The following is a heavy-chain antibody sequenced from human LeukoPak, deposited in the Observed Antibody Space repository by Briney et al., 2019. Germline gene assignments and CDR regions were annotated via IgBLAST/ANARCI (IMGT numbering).Heavy chain of an antibody. CDR1: GLTVSSNY. V-gene: IGHV3-53*01. CDR3: ARAPRMVHFDY. Sequence: GGSLRLSCAASGLTVSSNYMTWVRQAPGKGLEWVSVLYSGGSTYYADSVRGRFTISRDNSKNTLYLQMNSLRAEDTAVYYCARAPRMVHFDYWGQGTLVTVSS. CDR2: LYSGGST. J-gene: IGHJ4*02. D-gene: IGHD6-13*01.